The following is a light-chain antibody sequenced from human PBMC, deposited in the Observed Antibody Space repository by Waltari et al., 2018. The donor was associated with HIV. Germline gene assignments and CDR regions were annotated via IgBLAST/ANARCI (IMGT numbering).Light chain of an antibody. J-gene: IGKJ1*01. CDR1: QNINIW. V-gene: IGKV1-5*03. Sequence: DIQMTQSPSTLSASVGDRVTITCRASQNINIWLAWYQRKPGKAPKLLIYKASTLESGVPSKFSGSGSGTEFTLTISSLQPDDFATYYCLQYNSYSWTFGQGTKVETK. CDR3: LQYNSYSWT. CDR2: KAS.